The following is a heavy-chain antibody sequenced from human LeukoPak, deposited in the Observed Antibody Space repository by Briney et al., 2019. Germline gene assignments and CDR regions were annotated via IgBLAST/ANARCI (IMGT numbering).Heavy chain of an antibody. CDR1: GFTFSSYW. D-gene: IGHD6-19*01. V-gene: IGHV3-7*01. CDR3: ARERIAVAGLFDY. J-gene: IGHJ4*02. Sequence: GGALRLSCAASGFTFSSYWMSWVRQAAGKGVGWVANIKQDGSEKYYVDSVKGRFTISRDNAKNSLYLQMNSLRAEDTAVYYCARERIAVAGLFDYWGQGTLVTVSS. CDR2: IKQDGSEK.